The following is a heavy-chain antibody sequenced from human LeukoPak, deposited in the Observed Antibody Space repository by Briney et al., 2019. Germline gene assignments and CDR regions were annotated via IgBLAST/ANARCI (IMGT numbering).Heavy chain of an antibody. J-gene: IGHJ5*02. CDR3: ARGLTTDRVFDP. V-gene: IGHV4-34*01. CDR2: INHSGST. D-gene: IGHD1-14*01. CDR1: GGSFSGYY. Sequence: KPSETLSLTCAVYGGSFSGYYWSWIRQPPGKGLEWIGEINHSGSTNYNPSLKSRVTISVDTSKNQFSLKLSSVTAADTAVYYCARGLTTDRVFDPWRQGTLVTVSS.